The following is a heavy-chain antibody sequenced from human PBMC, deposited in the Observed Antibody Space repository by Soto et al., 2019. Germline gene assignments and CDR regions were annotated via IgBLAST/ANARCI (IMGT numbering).Heavy chain of an antibody. CDR3: SCRLANHAFDI. CDR2: TRNKANIYTT. CDR1: GFTFSDHS. Sequence: GGSLRLSCAASGFTFSDHSMDWVRQAPGKGLEWVGRTRNKANIYTTEYAASVKGRFIISTDDSKNSLYLQMNSLKTEDTAVYYCSCRLANHAFDIWGQGTMVTVSS. J-gene: IGHJ3*02. V-gene: IGHV3-72*01.